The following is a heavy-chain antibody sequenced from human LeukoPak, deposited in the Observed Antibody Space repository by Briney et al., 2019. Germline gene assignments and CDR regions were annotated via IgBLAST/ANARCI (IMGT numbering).Heavy chain of an antibody. CDR1: GGSISSYY. V-gene: IGHV4-59*01. Sequence: SETLSLTCTVSGGSISSYYWSWIRQPPGKGLEWIGYIYYSGSTNYNPSLKSRVTISVDTSKNQFSLKLSSVTAADTAVYYCARDPRDYYGSGSYSYYSMDVWGQGTTVTVSS. CDR2: IYYSGST. J-gene: IGHJ6*02. D-gene: IGHD3-10*01. CDR3: ARDPRDYYGSGSYSYYSMDV.